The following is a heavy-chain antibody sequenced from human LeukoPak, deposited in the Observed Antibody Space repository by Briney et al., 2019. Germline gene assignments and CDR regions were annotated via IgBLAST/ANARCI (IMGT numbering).Heavy chain of an antibody. V-gene: IGHV3-7*01. CDR1: GFSFSNYW. Sequence: GGSLRLSCAASGFSFSNYWMSWVRQAPGKGLAWGANIKQDGSEEYYVDSVKGRFTISRDNAKSSLYLQMNSLRADDTAVYYCARDAGGYGFYGDYWGQGTLVTVSS. CDR3: ARDAGGYGFYGDY. J-gene: IGHJ4*02. D-gene: IGHD5-18*01. CDR2: IKQDGSEE.